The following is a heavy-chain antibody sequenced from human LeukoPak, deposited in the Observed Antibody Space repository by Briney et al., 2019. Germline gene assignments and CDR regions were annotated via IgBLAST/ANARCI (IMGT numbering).Heavy chain of an antibody. J-gene: IGHJ5*02. Sequence: SETLSLTCTVSGGSISSYYWSWIRQPAGKGLEWIGRIYTSGSTNYNPSLKSRVTISVDKSKNQFSLKLSSVTAADTAVYYCARGGGSSIAAAEGWFDPWGQGTLVTVS. CDR3: ARGGGSSIAAAEGWFDP. D-gene: IGHD6-13*01. CDR1: GGSISSYY. V-gene: IGHV4-4*07. CDR2: IYTSGST.